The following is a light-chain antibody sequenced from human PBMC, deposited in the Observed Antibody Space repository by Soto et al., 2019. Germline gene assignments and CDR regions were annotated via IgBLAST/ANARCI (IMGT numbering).Light chain of an antibody. J-gene: IGLJ1*01. CDR2: SNN. CDR1: SSNIGSNT. CDR3: EAWDDSLNGLYV. Sequence: QSALTQPPSASGTPGQRVTISCSGSSSNIGSNTVNWYQQLPGTAPKLLIYSNNQRPSGVPDRFSGSKSGTSASLAISGLQSEDEADYYCEAWDDSLNGLYVFGTG. V-gene: IGLV1-44*01.